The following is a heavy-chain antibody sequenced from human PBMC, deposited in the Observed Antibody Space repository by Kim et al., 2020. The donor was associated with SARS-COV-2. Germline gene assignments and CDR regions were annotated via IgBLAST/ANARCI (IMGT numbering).Heavy chain of an antibody. D-gene: IGHD3-10*01. CDR3: ARVRPMIRGVKGWYFDL. V-gene: IGHV3-53*01. CDR2: IYSSGST. Sequence: GGSLRLSCAASGFTVSSNYMSWVRQAPGKGLEWVSVIYSSGSTYYADYVKGRLTISRDNYKNTLYLQMNSLRAEDTAVYYCARVRPMIRGVKGWYFDLWGRGTLVPVSS. CDR1: GFTVSSNY. J-gene: IGHJ2*01.